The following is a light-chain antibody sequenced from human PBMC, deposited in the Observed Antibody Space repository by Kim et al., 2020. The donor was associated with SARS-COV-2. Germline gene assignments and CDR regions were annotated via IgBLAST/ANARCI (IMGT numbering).Light chain of an antibody. Sequence: LSPGESATLSCRASQSLSSYLAWYQQRPGQAPRLLIYEASNRATGIPARFSGSGSGTDFTLTISSLEPEDFAIYYCQQRSNWPITFGQGTRLEIK. CDR3: QQRSNWPIT. CDR2: EAS. V-gene: IGKV3-11*01. CDR1: QSLSSY. J-gene: IGKJ5*01.